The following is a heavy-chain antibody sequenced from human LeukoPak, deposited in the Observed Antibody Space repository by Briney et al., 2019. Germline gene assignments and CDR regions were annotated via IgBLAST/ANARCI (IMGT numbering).Heavy chain of an antibody. CDR1: GGSISSGSYY. J-gene: IGHJ4*02. D-gene: IGHD6-19*01. Sequence: SETLSLTCTVSGGSISSGSYYWSWIRQPAGKGLEWIGRIYTSGSTNYNPSLKSRVTISVDTSKNQFSLKLSSVTAADTAVYYCARAVPTYSSGWNEGGYYFDYWGQGTLVTVSS. CDR2: IYTSGST. V-gene: IGHV4-61*02. CDR3: ARAVPTYSSGWNEGGYYFDY.